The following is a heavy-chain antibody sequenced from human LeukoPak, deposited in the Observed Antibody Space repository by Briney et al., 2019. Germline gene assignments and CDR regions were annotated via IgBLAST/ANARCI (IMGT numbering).Heavy chain of an antibody. CDR2: ISAYNGNT. Sequence: ASVKVSCKASGYTFTSYGISWVRQAPGQGLEWMGWISAYNGNTNYAQKLQGRVTMTRNTSISTAYMELSSLRSEDTAVYYCAGITYYDILTGFDPWGQGTLVTVSS. CDR1: GYTFTSYG. D-gene: IGHD3-9*01. V-gene: IGHV1-18*01. CDR3: AGITYYDILTGFDP. J-gene: IGHJ5*02.